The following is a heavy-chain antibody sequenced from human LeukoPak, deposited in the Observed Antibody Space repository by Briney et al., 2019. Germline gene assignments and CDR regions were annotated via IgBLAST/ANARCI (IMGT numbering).Heavy chain of an antibody. CDR2: ISGYSGST. CDR3: ARGHSSGRDHYFDT. D-gene: IGHD6-19*01. V-gene: IGHV1-18*01. CDR1: GYTFTSYD. Sequence: GASVKVSCKASGYTFTSYDINWVRQAPGQGLEWMGWISGYSGSTNYAQKLQGRVTMTTDTSTTTAYMELRSLKSDDTAVYYCARGHSSGRDHYFDTWGQGTLVTVSS. J-gene: IGHJ4*02.